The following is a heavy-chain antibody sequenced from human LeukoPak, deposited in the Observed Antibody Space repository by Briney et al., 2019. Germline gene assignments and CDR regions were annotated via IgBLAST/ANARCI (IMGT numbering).Heavy chain of an antibody. CDR3: ARDQDTMVRGVGDY. CDR1: GYTFTSYG. Sequence: GASVKVSCKASGYTFTSYGISWVRQAPGQGLEGMGWISAYNGNTNYAQKLQGRVTMTTDTSTRTAYMELTSLRSDDTAVYYCARDQDTMVRGVGDYWGQGTLVTVSS. V-gene: IGHV1-18*01. D-gene: IGHD3-10*01. J-gene: IGHJ4*02. CDR2: ISAYNGNT.